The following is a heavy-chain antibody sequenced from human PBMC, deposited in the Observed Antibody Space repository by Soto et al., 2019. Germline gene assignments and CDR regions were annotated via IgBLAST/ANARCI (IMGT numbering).Heavy chain of an antibody. Sequence: GESLKISCKGSGYSFAGYWIGWVRQMPGKGLDWMGVIYPGDSDTRYSPSFHGQVTISADKSISTAYLQWSSLKAWDTAMYFCARLPGVRGVFDGFNVWGQGTMVTVSS. V-gene: IGHV5-51*01. J-gene: IGHJ3*01. CDR1: GYSFAGYW. CDR2: IYPGDSDT. D-gene: IGHD3-10*01. CDR3: ARLPGVRGVFDGFNV.